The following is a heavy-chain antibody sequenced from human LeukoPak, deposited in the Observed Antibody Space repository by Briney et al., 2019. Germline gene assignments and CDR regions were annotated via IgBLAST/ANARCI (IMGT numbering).Heavy chain of an antibody. CDR1: GFNVNSYG. Sequence: PGGSLRLSCAASGFNVNSYGMQWVRQAPGKGLEWVTFIRYDGSNKYYADSVKGRFTISRDNSKNTLYLQMNSLRAEDTAVYYCAYCSGGSCYWYYFDYWGQGTLVTVSS. V-gene: IGHV3-30*02. CDR2: IRYDGSNK. D-gene: IGHD2-15*01. CDR3: AYCSGGSCYWYYFDY. J-gene: IGHJ4*02.